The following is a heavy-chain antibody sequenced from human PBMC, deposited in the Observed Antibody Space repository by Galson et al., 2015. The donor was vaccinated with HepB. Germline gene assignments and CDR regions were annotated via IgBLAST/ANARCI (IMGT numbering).Heavy chain of an antibody. Sequence: SVKVSCKASGDSFSIYAMSWVRQAPGQGLEWMGGISPILGIPNYAQKFQDRVTITADKSTGTAFMELSSLRSEGTAVYYCARADDFWSGYRDAGTSRWFDSWGQGTLVIVSS. CDR2: ISPILGIP. CDR1: GDSFSIYA. D-gene: IGHD3-3*01. V-gene: IGHV1-69*10. J-gene: IGHJ5*01. CDR3: ARADDFWSGYRDAGTSRWFDS.